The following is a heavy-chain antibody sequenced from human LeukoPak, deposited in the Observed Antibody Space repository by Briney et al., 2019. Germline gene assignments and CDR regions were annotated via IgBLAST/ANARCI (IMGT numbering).Heavy chain of an antibody. CDR2: IYSGGNT. D-gene: IGHD2-2*01. CDR1: GFTVSNNY. CDR3: ARTGGVPGAIGVFDY. V-gene: IGHV3-53*01. J-gene: IGHJ4*02. Sequence: GGSLRLSCAASGFTVSNNYMSCVRQAPGRGLEWVSVIYSGGNTHYADSVKGRFTISRDNSKNTGNLQMNSLRAEDTAVYHCARTGGVPGAIGVFDYWGQGTLVTVSS.